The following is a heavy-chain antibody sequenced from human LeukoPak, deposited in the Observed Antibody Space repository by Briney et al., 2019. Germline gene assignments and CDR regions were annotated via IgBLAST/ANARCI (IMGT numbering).Heavy chain of an antibody. Sequence: GGSLRLSCAASGFTFSSYWMSWVRQAPGKGLEWVANIKQDGSEKYYADSVKGRFTISRDNSKNTLYLQMNSLRAEDTAVYYCANSGSYWDFDYWGQGTLVTVSS. D-gene: IGHD1-26*01. CDR2: IKQDGSEK. V-gene: IGHV3-7*01. CDR3: ANSGSYWDFDY. CDR1: GFTFSSYW. J-gene: IGHJ4*02.